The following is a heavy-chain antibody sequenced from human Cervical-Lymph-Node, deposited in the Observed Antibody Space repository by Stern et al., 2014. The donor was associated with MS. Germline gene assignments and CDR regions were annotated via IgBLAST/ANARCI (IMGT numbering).Heavy chain of an antibody. V-gene: IGHV3-7*01. CDR1: GFSLSSQW. CDR2: INRDGSEK. J-gene: IGHJ6*02. CDR3: VRDAGRGGF. D-gene: IGHD3-16*01. Sequence: EVQLVESGGGLVQPGGSLRLSCAAAGFSLSSQWMHWVRQAPGKGLGWVANINRDGSEKYYVDSEKGRFTISRDNAKNSLYLRMNSLTAEDTAVYCCVRDAGRGGFWGQGTTVTVSS.